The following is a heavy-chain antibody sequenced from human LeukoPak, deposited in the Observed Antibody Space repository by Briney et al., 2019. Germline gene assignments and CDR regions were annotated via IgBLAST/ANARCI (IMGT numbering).Heavy chain of an antibody. CDR1: GGSFSGYY. CDR3: ATTEAGPYYFDY. CDR2: INHSGST. D-gene: IGHD6-19*01. V-gene: IGHV4-34*01. Sequence: SETLSLTCAVYGGSFSGYYWSWIRQPPGKGLEWIGEINHSGSTNYNPSLKSRVTISVDTSKNQFSLKLSSVTAADTAVYYCATTEAGPYYFDYWGQGSLVTVSS. J-gene: IGHJ4*02.